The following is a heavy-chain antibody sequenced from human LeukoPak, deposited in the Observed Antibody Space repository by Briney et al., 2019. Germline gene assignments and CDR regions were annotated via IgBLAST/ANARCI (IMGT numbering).Heavy chain of an antibody. D-gene: IGHD3-16*01. CDR1: GFTFSSYS. Sequence: GGSLRLSCAASGFTFSSYSMNWVRQAPGKGLEWVSSISSSSSYIYYADSVKRRFTISRHNAKNSLYLQMNSLRAEDTAVYYCARGPRGVMADYWGQGTLVTVSS. CDR3: ARGPRGVMADY. V-gene: IGHV3-21*01. CDR2: ISSSSSYI. J-gene: IGHJ4*02.